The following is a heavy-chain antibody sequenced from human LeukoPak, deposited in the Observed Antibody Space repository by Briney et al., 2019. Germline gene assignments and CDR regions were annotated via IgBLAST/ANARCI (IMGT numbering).Heavy chain of an antibody. J-gene: IGHJ4*02. CDR1: GFTFSHYL. CDR2: IHSDGSST. CDR3: ARGGSGSFDY. D-gene: IGHD3-16*01. Sequence: PGGSLRLSGVASGFTFSHYLMHWVRQAPGQGLVWVSHIHSDGSSTSYEDSVKGRFTISRDNAKNTVYLQMNSLRAEDTAVYYCARGGSGSFDYWGQGTPVTVSS. V-gene: IGHV3-74*01.